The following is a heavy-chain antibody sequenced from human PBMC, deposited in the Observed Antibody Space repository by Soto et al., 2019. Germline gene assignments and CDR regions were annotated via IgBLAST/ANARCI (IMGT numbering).Heavy chain of an antibody. CDR2: VSDNGGSRGGT. CDR1: GFMFNNSA. CDR3: ASAKAVVIAALGI. V-gene: IGHV3-23*01. Sequence: GGSLRLSCTASGFMFNNSAMTWVRQAPGQGLQWVASVSDNGGSRGGTYYADSVKGRFAISRDNSKNTLYLQLDSLTGADTAVYYCASAKAVVIAALGIWGQGTMVTVSS. J-gene: IGHJ3*02. D-gene: IGHD2-21*01.